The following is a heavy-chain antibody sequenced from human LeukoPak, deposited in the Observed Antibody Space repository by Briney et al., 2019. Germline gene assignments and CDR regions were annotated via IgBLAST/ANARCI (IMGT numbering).Heavy chain of an antibody. CDR1: GDSISSSSYY. D-gene: IGHD6-19*01. CDR3: ARHLGYYSGWRYYFDY. Sequence: PSETLSLTCTVSGDSISSSSYYWGWIRQPPGKWLEWIRSIYYSGSTYYDPSLKSRVTISVDTSNSQFSLKLTSMAAADTAVYSCARHLGYYSGWRYYFDYWGQGTLVTVSS. J-gene: IGHJ4*02. V-gene: IGHV4-39*01. CDR2: IYYSGST.